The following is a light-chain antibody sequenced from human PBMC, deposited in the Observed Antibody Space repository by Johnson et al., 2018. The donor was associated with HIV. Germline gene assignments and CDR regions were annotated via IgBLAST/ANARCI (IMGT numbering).Light chain of an antibody. V-gene: IGLV1-51*02. J-gene: IGLJ1*01. CDR3: GTWDTSQSVHFV. Sequence: QSVLTQPPSVSAAPGQKVTISCSGSSSNIGNNYVSWYQQLPGTAPKLLIYEDTKRPSGIPARFSGSKSGTSATLGITGLSPGDEGDNYCGTWDTSQSVHFVFGTGTEVSVL. CDR2: EDT. CDR1: SSNIGNNY.